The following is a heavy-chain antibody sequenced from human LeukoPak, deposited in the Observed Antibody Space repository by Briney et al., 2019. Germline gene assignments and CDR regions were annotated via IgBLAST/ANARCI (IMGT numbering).Heavy chain of an antibody. J-gene: IGHJ6*02. CDR1: GYTFTGYY. V-gene: IGHV1-2*02. CDR3: ARADTPVYYGMDV. CDR2: INPNSGGT. D-gene: IGHD5-18*01. Sequence: ASVKVSCKASGYTFTGYYMHWVRQAPGQGLEWMGWINPNSGGTNYAQKFQGRATMTRDTSISTAYMELSRLRSDDTAVYYCARADTPVYYGMDVWGQGTTVTVSS.